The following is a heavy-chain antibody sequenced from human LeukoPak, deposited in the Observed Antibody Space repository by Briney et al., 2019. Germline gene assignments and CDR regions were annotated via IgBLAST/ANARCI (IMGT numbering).Heavy chain of an antibody. V-gene: IGHV1-69*04. CDR3: ARERGSGWPDY. J-gene: IGHJ4*02. CDR1: GYTFTSYY. CDR2: IIPILGIA. Sequence: ASVKVSCKASGYTFTSYYMHWVRQAPGQGLEWMGRIIPILGIANYAQKFQGRVTNTADKSTSTAYMELSSLRSEDTAVYYCARERGSGWPDYWGQGTLVTVSS. D-gene: IGHD6-19*01.